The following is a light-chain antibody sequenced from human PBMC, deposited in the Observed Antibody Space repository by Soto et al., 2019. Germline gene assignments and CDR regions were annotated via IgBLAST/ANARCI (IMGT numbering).Light chain of an antibody. V-gene: IGKV1-39*01. CDR1: QNISIF. CDR3: QQSYSTLVT. J-gene: IGKJ3*01. Sequence: DIQLTQSPSSLSASVGDRVTITCRASQNISIFLNWYQQKPGKAPKLLIYTASDLESGVPSRISGGGSGTEFTLSISSLHPEDFAPYYCQQSYSTLVTFGPGTKVDIK. CDR2: TAS.